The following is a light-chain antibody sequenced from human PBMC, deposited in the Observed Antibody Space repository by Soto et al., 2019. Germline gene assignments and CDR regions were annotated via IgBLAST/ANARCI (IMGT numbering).Light chain of an antibody. Sequence: DIQTTQSPSTLSASVGDRFTMTCRASQSTSSYLAWYQQKPGKAPKLLIYQASSLENGVPSRFSGSGSGTEFSLTISSLQPDDFATYYCQQYSSHSTFGQGTKVDNK. CDR3: QQYSSHST. V-gene: IGKV1-5*03. CDR2: QAS. J-gene: IGKJ1*01. CDR1: QSTSSY.